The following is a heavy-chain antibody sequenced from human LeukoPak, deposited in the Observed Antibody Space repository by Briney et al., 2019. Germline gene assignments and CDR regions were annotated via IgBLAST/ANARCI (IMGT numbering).Heavy chain of an antibody. CDR1: GGSIRSYT. D-gene: IGHD2-15*01. CDR2: IYYSGRT. Sequence: SETPSLTCTVSGGSIRSYTWSWIRQRPGKGLERIGYIYYSGRTNYNPSLRSRVTISVDTSKNQFSLELSSVTAADTAVYYCAREVEGYCSGGSCYQSRYYYYYYMDVWGKGTTVTVSS. J-gene: IGHJ6*03. V-gene: IGHV4-59*01. CDR3: AREVEGYCSGGSCYQSRYYYYYYMDV.